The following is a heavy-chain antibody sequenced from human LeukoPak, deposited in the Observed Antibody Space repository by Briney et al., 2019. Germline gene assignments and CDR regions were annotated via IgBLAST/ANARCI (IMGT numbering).Heavy chain of an antibody. CDR3: ARYCSGGSCYPVHWFDP. J-gene: IGHJ5*02. CDR2: ISAYNDNT. D-gene: IGHD2-15*01. CDR1: GYTSGYTFSSNT. Sequence: ASVKVSCKASGYTSGYTFSSNTFSWVRQAPGQGLEWMGWISAYNDNTNYAQKLQGRVTMTTDTSTSTAYMELRSLRSDDTAVYYCARYCSGGSCYPVHWFDPWGQGTLVTVSP. V-gene: IGHV1-18*01.